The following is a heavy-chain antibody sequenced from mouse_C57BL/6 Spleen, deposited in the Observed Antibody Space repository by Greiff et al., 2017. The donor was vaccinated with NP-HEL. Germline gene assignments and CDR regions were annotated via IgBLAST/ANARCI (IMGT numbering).Heavy chain of an antibody. CDR3: RITTVVATDFDY. CDR1: GYTFTSYW. CDR2: IDPSDSYT. J-gene: IGHJ2*01. D-gene: IGHD1-1*01. Sequence: QVQLQQPGAELVMPGASVKLSCKASGYTFTSYWMHWVKQRPGQGLEWIGEIDPSDSYTNYNQKFKGKSTLTVDKSSSTAYMQLSSLTSEDSAVYYCRITTVVATDFDYWGQGTTLTVSS. V-gene: IGHV1-69*01.